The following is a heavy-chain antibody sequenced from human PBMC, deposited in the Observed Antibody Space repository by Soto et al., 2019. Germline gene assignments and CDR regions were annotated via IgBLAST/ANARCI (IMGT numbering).Heavy chain of an antibody. CDR3: ARDPGTGAALRAYHFDY. CDR2: INAGNGDT. Sequence: ASVKVSCKASRYSFTTYALHWVRQAPGQRLEWMGWINAGNGDTKYSEKFQGRVTVTRDTSANTAYMELSSLRSEDTSVYYCARDPGTGAALRAYHFDYWGQGTLVTVSS. J-gene: IGHJ4*02. D-gene: IGHD1-1*01. V-gene: IGHV1-3*01. CDR1: RYSFTTYA.